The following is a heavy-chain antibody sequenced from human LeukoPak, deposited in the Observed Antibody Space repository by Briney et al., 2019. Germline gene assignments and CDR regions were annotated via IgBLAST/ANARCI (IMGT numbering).Heavy chain of an antibody. Sequence: ASVKVSCKASGYTFTTYYMHWVRQAPGQGLEWMGIINPSAGSTSYAQKFQGRVTMTTDTSTGTAYMELRSLRSDDTAVYYCARVSYSSGWYGNDAFDIWGQGTMVTVSS. CDR1: GYTFTTYY. J-gene: IGHJ3*02. CDR2: INPSAGST. CDR3: ARVSYSSGWYGNDAFDI. V-gene: IGHV1-46*01. D-gene: IGHD6-19*01.